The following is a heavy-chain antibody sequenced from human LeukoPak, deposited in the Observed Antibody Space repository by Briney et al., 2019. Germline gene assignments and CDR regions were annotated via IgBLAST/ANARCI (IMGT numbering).Heavy chain of an antibody. V-gene: IGHV3-48*04. CDR1: GFTFSSYS. J-gene: IGHJ3*02. CDR3: AREIYGDYVGEPFDI. CDR2: ISGSTTTI. D-gene: IGHD4-17*01. Sequence: GGSLRLSCAASGFTFSSYSLNWVRQAPGKGLEWVSFISGSTTTIFYADSVKGRFTISRDNAKNSPYLQMNSLRAEDTAVYYCAREIYGDYVGEPFDIWGQGTMVTVSS.